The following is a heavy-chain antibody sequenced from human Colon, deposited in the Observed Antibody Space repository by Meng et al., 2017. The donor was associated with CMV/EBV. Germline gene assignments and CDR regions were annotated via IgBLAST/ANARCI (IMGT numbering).Heavy chain of an antibody. D-gene: IGHD2-2*01. J-gene: IGHJ4*02. CDR3: TRAVGYCSSTSCFDLGY. V-gene: IGHV3-74*01. CDR1: GFTFSSYW. CDR2: INSDGSST. Sequence: GESLKISCAASGFTFSSYWMHWVRQAPGKGLVWVSRINSDGSSTNYADSVKGRFTISRDNAKNMLYLQMNSLRAEDTAVYYCTRAVGYCSSTSCFDLGYWGQGTLVTVSS.